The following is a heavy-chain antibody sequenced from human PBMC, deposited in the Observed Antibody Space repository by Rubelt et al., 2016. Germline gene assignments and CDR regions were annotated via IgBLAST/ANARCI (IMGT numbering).Heavy chain of an antibody. J-gene: IGHJ6*04. D-gene: IGHD2-2*02. CDR1: GFTFSSYG. CDR2: IWYDGSNK. CDR3: ARAADIVVPAAIGV. V-gene: IGHV3-33*01. Sequence: VETGGGVVQPGRSLRLSCAASGFTFSSYGMHWARQAPGKGLEWVAVIWYDGSNKYYADSVKGRFTISRDNSKNTLYLQMNSLRAEDTAVYYFARAADIVVPAAIGVWGKGTTVTVSS.